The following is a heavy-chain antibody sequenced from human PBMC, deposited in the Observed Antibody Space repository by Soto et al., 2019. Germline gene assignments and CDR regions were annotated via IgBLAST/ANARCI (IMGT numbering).Heavy chain of an antibody. V-gene: IGHV3-64D*08. Sequence: GGSLRLSCSASGFTFSSYAMHWVRQAPGKGLEYVSAISSNGGSTYYADSVKGRFTISRDNSKNTLYLQMSSLRAEDTAVYYCLRLGELSLAYYYGMDVWGQGTTVTVSS. CDR2: ISSNGGST. J-gene: IGHJ6*02. D-gene: IGHD3-16*02. CDR1: GFTFSSYA. CDR3: LRLGELSLAYYYGMDV.